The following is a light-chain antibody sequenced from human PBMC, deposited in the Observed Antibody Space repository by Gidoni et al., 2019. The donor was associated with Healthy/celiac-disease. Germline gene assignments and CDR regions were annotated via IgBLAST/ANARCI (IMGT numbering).Light chain of an antibody. J-gene: IGKJ4*01. CDR3: QQRSNWPPT. CDR2: DAS. Sequence: EIVLTQSPATLSLSPGERATLPCRASQSVSSYLAWYQPKPGQAPRLLIYDASNRATGIPARFSGSGSGTDFTLTISSLEPEDFAVYYCQQRSNWPPTFXGXTKVEIK. V-gene: IGKV3-11*01. CDR1: QSVSSY.